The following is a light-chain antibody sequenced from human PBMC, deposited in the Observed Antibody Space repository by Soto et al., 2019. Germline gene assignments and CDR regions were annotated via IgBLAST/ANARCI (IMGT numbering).Light chain of an antibody. Sequence: QSALTQPASVSGSPGQSITISCTETSRDVGYYNLVSWYQQHPGKAPKVLIFEVTNRPSGVSSRFSGSKSGNTASLTISGLQAEDEADYYCCSYAGSTSWVFGGGTKLTVL. CDR2: EVT. J-gene: IGLJ3*02. V-gene: IGLV2-23*02. CDR3: CSYAGSTSWV. CDR1: SRDVGYYNL.